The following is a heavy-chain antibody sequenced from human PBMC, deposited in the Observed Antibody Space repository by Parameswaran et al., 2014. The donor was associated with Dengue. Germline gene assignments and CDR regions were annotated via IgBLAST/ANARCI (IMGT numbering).Heavy chain of an antibody. CDR3: AKRSIVGATKWFDP. Sequence: ESLKISCAASGFTFSSYAMSWVRQAPGKGLEWVSTIGGSGGSTYYVDSVKGRFTISRDNSKNTLYLQMNSLRAEDTAIYYCAKRSIVGATKWFDPWGQGNPWSPSPQ. V-gene: IGHV3-23*01. D-gene: IGHD1-26*01. CDR2: IGGSGGST. J-gene: IGHJ5*02. CDR1: GFTFSSYA.